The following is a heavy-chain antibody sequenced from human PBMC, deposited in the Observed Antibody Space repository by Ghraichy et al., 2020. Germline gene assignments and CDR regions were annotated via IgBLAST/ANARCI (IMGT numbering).Heavy chain of an antibody. CDR3: ARGRGSSSWYSPFQH. Sequence: ASVKVSCKASGYTFTGYYMHWVRQAPGQGLEWMGWINPNSGGTNYAQKFQGRVTMTRDTSISTAYMELSRLRSDDTAVYYCARGRGSSSWYSPFQHWGQGTLVTVSS. CDR2: INPNSGGT. V-gene: IGHV1-2*02. J-gene: IGHJ1*01. CDR1: GYTFTGYY. D-gene: IGHD6-13*01.